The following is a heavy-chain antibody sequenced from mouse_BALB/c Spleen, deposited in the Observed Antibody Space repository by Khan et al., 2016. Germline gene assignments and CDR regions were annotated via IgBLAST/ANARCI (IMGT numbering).Heavy chain of an antibody. CDR3: AEEYYGSNGFDY. D-gene: IGHD1-1*01. CDR1: GYTFTNYG. Sequence: QIQLVQSGPELKKPGETVKISCKASGYTFTNYGMNWVKQAPGKGLKWMGWINTNTGEPTYAEEFKGRFAFSLETSASTAYLQINNLKNEDTATDFWAEEYYGSNGFDYWGQGTLVTVSA. V-gene: IGHV9-3*02. CDR2: INTNTGEP. J-gene: IGHJ3*01.